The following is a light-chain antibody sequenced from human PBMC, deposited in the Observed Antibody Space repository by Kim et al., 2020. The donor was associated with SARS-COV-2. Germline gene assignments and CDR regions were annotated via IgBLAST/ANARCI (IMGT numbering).Light chain of an antibody. CDR2: RNN. J-gene: IGLJ2*01. V-gene: IGLV1-47*01. CDR3: AAWDDSLSGRGVV. CDR1: SSNIGSNC. Sequence: ATISCSGSSSNIGSNCVYWYQQLPGTAPKLLIYRNNQRPSGVPDRFSGSKSGTSASLAISGLRSEDEADYYCAAWDDSLSGRGVVFGGGTQLTVL.